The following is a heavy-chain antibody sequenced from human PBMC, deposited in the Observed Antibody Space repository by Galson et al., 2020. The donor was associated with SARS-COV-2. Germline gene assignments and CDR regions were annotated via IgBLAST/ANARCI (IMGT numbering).Heavy chain of an antibody. CDR2: ISYDGSNK. Sequence: GGSLRLSCAASGFTFSSYAMHWVRQAPGKGLEWVAVISYDGSNKYYADSVKGRFTISRDNSKNTLYLQMNSLRAEDTAVYYCARAPEQLAIRYYFDYWGQGTLVTVSS. CDR3: ARAPEQLAIRYYFDY. CDR1: GFTFSSYA. V-gene: IGHV3-30*04. D-gene: IGHD6-6*01. J-gene: IGHJ4*02.